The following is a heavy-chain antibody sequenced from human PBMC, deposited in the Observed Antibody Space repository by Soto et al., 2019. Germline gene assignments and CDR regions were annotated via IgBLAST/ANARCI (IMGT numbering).Heavy chain of an antibody. CDR3: ARGGPKWGLLRDYYYGMDV. D-gene: IGHD1-26*01. J-gene: IGHJ6*02. V-gene: IGHV1-2*04. CDR2: INPKSGGT. Sequence: QVQLVQSGAEVIQPGASVKVSCKASGYTFTGHYIHWVRQAPGQGLEWLGRINPKSGGTKNAQKFQAWVTMTRDTSTTTSYMELSRLKSDYTAVYYCARGGPKWGLLRDYYYGMDVWGQGTTVTVSS. CDR1: GYTFTGHY.